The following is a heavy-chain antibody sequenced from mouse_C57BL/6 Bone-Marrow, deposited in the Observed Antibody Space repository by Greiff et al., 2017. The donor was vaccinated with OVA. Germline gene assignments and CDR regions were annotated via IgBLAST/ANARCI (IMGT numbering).Heavy chain of an antibody. CDR3: ARSGITTVVA. V-gene: IGHV1-50*01. CDR1: GYTFTSYW. D-gene: IGHD1-1*01. J-gene: IGHJ2*01. CDR2: IDPSDSYT. Sequence: QVQLQQPGAELVKPGASVKLSCKASGYTFTSYWMQWVKQRPGQGLEWIGEIDPSDSYTNYNQKFKGKATLTVDTSSSTAYMQLSSLTSGDSAVYYCARSGITTVVAWGQGTTLTVSS.